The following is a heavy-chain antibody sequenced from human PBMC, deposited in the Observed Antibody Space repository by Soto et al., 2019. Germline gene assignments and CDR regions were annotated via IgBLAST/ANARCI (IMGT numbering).Heavy chain of an antibody. CDR2: ISYDGSNK. J-gene: IGHJ4*02. V-gene: IGHV3-30*18. Sequence: QVQLVESGGGVVQPGRSLRLSCAASGFIFSSHGMHWVRQAPGKGLEWVAVISYDGSNKYYADSVKGRFTISRDNSKNTLYLQMNSLRAEDTAVYYCAKDRWFRITMDRGVVTLFDYWGQGTLVTVSS. D-gene: IGHD3-10*01. CDR1: GFIFSSHG. CDR3: AKDRWFRITMDRGVVTLFDY.